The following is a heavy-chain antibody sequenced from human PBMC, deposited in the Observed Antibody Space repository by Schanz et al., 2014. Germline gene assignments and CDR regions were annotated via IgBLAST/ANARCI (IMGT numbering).Heavy chain of an antibody. V-gene: IGHV1-18*01. CDR1: GYTFTSYG. CDR2: ISAYNGNT. J-gene: IGHJ5*02. Sequence: QVQLVQSGAEVKKPGSSVKVSCKASGYTFTSYGINWVRQAPGQGLEWMGWISAYNGNTNYAQKLQGRVTMTTDTSTGTAYMELRSLRSDDTAVYYCARDRRLYCSTASCLHDNWFDPWGQGTLVIVSS. D-gene: IGHD2-2*01. CDR3: ARDRRLYCSTASCLHDNWFDP.